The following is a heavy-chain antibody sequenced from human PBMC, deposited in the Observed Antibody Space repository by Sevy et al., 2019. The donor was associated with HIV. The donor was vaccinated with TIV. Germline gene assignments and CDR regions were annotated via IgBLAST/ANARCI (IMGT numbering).Heavy chain of an antibody. Sequence: SETLSLTCTVSGGSISSYYWSWIRQPPGKGLEWIGYIYYSGSTNYNPSLKSRVTISVDTSKNQFSLKLSSVTAADTAVYYCARVYVDYYFDYWGQGTLVTVSS. V-gene: IGHV4-59*01. CDR2: IYYSGST. CDR1: GGSISSYY. J-gene: IGHJ4*02. D-gene: IGHD3-16*01. CDR3: ARVYVDYYFDY.